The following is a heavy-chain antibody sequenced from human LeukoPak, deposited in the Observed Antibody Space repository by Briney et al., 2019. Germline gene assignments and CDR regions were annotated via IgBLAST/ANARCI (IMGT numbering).Heavy chain of an antibody. CDR3: AVPGPRSYFDY. CDR1: AGSISSYY. Sequence: SETLSLTCTVSAGSISSYYWSWIRQPPGKGLEWIGYIYYSGSTNYNPSLKSRVTIPVDTSKNQFSLKLSSVTAADTAVYYCAVPGPRSYFDYWGQGTLVTVSS. J-gene: IGHJ4*02. V-gene: IGHV4-59*01. D-gene: IGHD1-14*01. CDR2: IYYSGST.